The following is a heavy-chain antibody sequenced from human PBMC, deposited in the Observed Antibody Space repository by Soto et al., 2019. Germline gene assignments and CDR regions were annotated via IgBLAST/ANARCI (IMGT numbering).Heavy chain of an antibody. CDR1: GFTFHEYA. Sequence: EVQLIESGGGWVQPGTSLRVSCAASGFTFHEYAMHWVRQAPGKGLEWVSGISSDGDTIAYAESGQGRFTVFRDNAKNCLYLHMNSLRAEDTALYYCTKGGYALIYYFGMDVWGQGTTVTVSS. CDR3: TKGGYALIYYFGMDV. CDR2: ISSDGDTI. D-gene: IGHD5-12*01. J-gene: IGHJ6*02. V-gene: IGHV3-9*01.